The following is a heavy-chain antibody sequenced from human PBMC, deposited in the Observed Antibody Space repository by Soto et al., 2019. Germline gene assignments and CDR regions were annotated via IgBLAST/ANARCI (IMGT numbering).Heavy chain of an antibody. CDR1: GLTFSNFP. V-gene: IGHV3-30-3*01. J-gene: IGHJ4*02. Sequence: QVQLVESGGGVVQPGRSLRLSCAASGLTFSNFPVHWVRQAPGKGLEWVAVMSYDGSNTYYADSVKGRFTISRDSSKNTLYLQMNSLRVEDTAVYYCAREGSGYDSRFDYWGQGTLVTVSS. CDR2: MSYDGSNT. D-gene: IGHD5-12*01. CDR3: AREGSGYDSRFDY.